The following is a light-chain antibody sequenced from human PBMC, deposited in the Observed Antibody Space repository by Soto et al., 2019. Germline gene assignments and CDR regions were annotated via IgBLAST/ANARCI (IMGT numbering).Light chain of an antibody. Sequence: DIEMTQAPSTLPASVRDRFTIXCRASQSISNWLAWYQQKPGTAXKVLIYHASNLQSGVPSRFSGSGSGTEFTLTISSLQPDDFATYYCQQYNSYSFGQGTKVDI. J-gene: IGKJ1*01. CDR1: QSISNW. CDR3: QQYNSYS. V-gene: IGKV1-5*01. CDR2: HAS.